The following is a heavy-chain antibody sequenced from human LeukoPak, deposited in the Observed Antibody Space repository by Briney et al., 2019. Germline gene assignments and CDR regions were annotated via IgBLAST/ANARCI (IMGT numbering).Heavy chain of an antibody. V-gene: IGHV1-18*01. D-gene: IGHD3-22*01. CDR3: ARDTNYYDSSGYLYYFDY. CDR2: ISAYNGNT. J-gene: IGHJ4*02. CDR1: GYTFTSY. Sequence: GASVKVSCKASGYTFTSYISWVRQAPGQGLEWMGWISAYNGNTNYAQKLQGRVTTTTDTSTSTAYMELRSLRSDDTAVYYCARDTNYYDSSGYLYYFDYWGQGTLVTVSS.